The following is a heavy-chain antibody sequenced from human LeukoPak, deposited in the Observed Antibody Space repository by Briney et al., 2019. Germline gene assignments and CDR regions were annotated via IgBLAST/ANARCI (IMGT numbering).Heavy chain of an antibody. D-gene: IGHD3-10*01. Sequence: SETLSLTCTASGGSISSGDHYWSWIRQPPGKGLEWIGYIYYSGTTYYNPSLKSRVTISVDTSKNQFSLKLSSVTAADTAVYYCAKTMVRGLILDPWGQGTLVTVSS. V-gene: IGHV4-30-4*01. CDR2: IYYSGTT. J-gene: IGHJ5*02. CDR1: GGSISSGDHY. CDR3: AKTMVRGLILDP.